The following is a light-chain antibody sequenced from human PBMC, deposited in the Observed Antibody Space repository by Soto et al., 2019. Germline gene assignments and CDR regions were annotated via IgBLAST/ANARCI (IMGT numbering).Light chain of an antibody. V-gene: IGLV2-14*01. Sequence: ALTQPASVSGSPRQSITISCTGASSDVGGYTYVSWYQQHPGKAPKLMIYEVNNRPSGVSNRFSGSKSGNTASLTISGLQAEDEADYYCSSYTSSSTLYVFGTGTKVTVL. CDR2: EVN. J-gene: IGLJ1*01. CDR1: SSDVGGYTY. CDR3: SSYTSSSTLYV.